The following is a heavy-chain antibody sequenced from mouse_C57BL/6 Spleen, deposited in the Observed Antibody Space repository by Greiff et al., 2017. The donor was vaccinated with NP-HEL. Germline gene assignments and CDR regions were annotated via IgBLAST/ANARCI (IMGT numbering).Heavy chain of an antibody. CDR3: ARRGNYIYAMDY. J-gene: IGHJ4*01. D-gene: IGHD2-1*01. CDR1: GFTFSDYG. CDR2: ISSGSSTI. Sequence: EVQRVESGGGLVKPGGSLKLSCAASGFTFSDYGMHWVRQAPEKGLEWVAYISSGSSTIYYADTVKGRFTISRDNAKNTLFLKMTSRRTDDTAMYYCARRGNYIYAMDYWGQGTSVTVSS. V-gene: IGHV5-17*01.